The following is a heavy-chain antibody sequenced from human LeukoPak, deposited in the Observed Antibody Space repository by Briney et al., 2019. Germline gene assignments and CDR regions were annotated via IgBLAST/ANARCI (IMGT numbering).Heavy chain of an antibody. Sequence: GGSLRLSCAASGFTFSSCEMNWVRQAPGKGLEWVSYISSSGSTIYYADSVKGRFTISRDNAKNSLYLQMNSLRAEDTAVYYCARDVPAYCGGDCPNPYWGQGTLVTVSS. CDR3: ARDVPAYCGGDCPNPY. J-gene: IGHJ4*02. V-gene: IGHV3-48*03. CDR2: ISSSGSTI. CDR1: GFTFSSCE. D-gene: IGHD2-21*02.